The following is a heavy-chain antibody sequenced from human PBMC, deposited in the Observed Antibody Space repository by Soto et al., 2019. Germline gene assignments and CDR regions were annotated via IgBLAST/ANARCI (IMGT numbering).Heavy chain of an antibody. J-gene: IGHJ6*03. CDR1: GFTFSSYL. CDR2: IKQDGSEK. CDR3: ARVFSGYDILTGYYMGYYYYYMDV. V-gene: IGHV3-7*01. Sequence: PGGSLRLSCAASGFTFSSYLMSWVRQAPGKGLEWGANIKQDGSEKYYVDSVKGRFTISRDNAKNSLYLQMNSLRAEDTAVYYCARVFSGYDILTGYYMGYYYYYMDVWGKGTTVTPSS. D-gene: IGHD3-9*01.